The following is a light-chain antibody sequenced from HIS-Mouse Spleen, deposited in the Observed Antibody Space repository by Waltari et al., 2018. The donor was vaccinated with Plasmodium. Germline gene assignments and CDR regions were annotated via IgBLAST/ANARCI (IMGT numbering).Light chain of an antibody. Sequence: QAVLTQPSSLSASPGASASLTCTLRSGINVGTYRIYWYQQKPGSPPQYLLRYKSDSDKQQGPGVRGRFSGSKDASANAGILLISGLQSEDEADYYCMIWHSSAWVFGGGTKLTVL. V-gene: IGLV5-45*03. CDR1: SGINVGTYR. J-gene: IGLJ3*02. CDR3: MIWHSSAWV. CDR2: YKSDSDK.